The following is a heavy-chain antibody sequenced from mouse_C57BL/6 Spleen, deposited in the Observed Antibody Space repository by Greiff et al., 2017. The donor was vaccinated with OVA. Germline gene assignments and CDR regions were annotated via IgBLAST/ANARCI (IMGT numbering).Heavy chain of an antibody. D-gene: IGHD1-1*01. CDR3: ARERLLLHWYFDV. J-gene: IGHJ1*03. V-gene: IGHV3-6*01. CDR2: ISYDGSN. Sequence: EVKLEESGPGLVKPSQSLSLTCSVTGYSITSGYYWNWIRQFPGNKLEWMGYISYDGSNNYNPSLKNRISITRDTSKNQFFLKLNSVTTEDTATYYCARERLLLHWYFDVWGTGATVTVSS. CDR1: GYSITSGYY.